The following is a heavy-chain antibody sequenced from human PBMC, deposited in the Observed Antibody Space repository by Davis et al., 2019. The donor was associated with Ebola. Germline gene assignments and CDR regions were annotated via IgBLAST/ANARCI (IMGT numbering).Heavy chain of an antibody. CDR2: INHSGSS. D-gene: IGHD2-8*01. V-gene: IGHV4-34*10. CDR1: GGSLSGYY. Sequence: MPSETLSLTCGVSGGSLSGYYWSWIRQSPGKGLEWIGEINHSGSSNYNQSLKSRVTMSVDTSKNEASLRLNSVTAADTAIYYCARTYAIIGLYYFDHWGPGTLVTVSS. J-gene: IGHJ4*01. CDR3: ARTYAIIGLYYFDH.